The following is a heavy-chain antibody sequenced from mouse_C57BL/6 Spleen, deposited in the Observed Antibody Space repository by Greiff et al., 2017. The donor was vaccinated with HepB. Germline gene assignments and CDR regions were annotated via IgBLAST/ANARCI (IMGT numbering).Heavy chain of an antibody. Sequence: VQLQQSGAELARPGASVKLSCKASGYTFTSYGISWVKQRTGQGLEWIGEIYPRSGNTYYNEKFKGKATLTADKSSSTAYMELRSLTSEDSAVYFCARGGDYSNYVWYFDVWGTGTTVTVSS. CDR2: IYPRSGNT. J-gene: IGHJ1*03. CDR3: ARGGDYSNYVWYFDV. D-gene: IGHD2-5*01. CDR1: GYTFTSYG. V-gene: IGHV1-81*01.